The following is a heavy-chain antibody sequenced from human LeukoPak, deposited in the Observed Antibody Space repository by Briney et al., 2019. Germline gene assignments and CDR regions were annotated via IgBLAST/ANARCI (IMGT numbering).Heavy chain of an antibody. CDR2: ITNDGSST. Sequence: GGSLRLSCAASGLTFSSHWMHWVRQAPGKGLVWVSRITNDGSSTTYADSVKGRFTISRDNAKNMLYLQVNSLRAEDTAVYYCARGASSSWYEPIDYWGQGTLVTVSS. J-gene: IGHJ4*02. CDR3: ARGASSSWYEPIDY. D-gene: IGHD6-13*01. CDR1: GLTFSSHW. V-gene: IGHV3-74*01.